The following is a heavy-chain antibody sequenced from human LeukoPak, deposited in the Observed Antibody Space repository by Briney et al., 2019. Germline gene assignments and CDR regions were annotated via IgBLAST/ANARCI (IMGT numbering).Heavy chain of an antibody. CDR2: ICVFCAHT. CDR3: AKDPPTTGTTFDN. D-gene: IGHD1-1*01. V-gene: IGHV3-23*01. Sequence: ICVFCAHTYSPSSVKVRFTISRDNSKNRLYLQKNSLRVEDTAVYYCAKDPPTTGTTFDNWGRGTLVTVSS. J-gene: IGHJ4*02.